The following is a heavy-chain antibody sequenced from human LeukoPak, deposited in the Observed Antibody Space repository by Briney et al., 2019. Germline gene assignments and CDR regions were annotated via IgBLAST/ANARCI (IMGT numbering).Heavy chain of an antibody. V-gene: IGHV1-2*02. J-gene: IGHJ6*02. CDR1: GYTFTGYY. CDR2: INPNSGGT. Sequence: ASVKVSCKASGYTFTGYYMHWVRQAPGQGLEWMGWINPNSGGTNYAQKFQGRVTMTRDTSISTAYMELSSLRSEDTAVYYCARTPTRKSSGWRSNGMDVWGQGTTVTVSS. D-gene: IGHD6-19*01. CDR3: ARTPTRKSSGWRSNGMDV.